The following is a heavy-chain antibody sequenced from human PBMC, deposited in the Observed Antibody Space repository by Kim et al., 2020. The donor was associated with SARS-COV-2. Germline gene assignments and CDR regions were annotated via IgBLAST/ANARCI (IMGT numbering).Heavy chain of an antibody. CDR3: ARDLAGGSFQWRYYYSGMDV. D-gene: IGHD3-16*01. CDR1: GYTFTSNF. CDR2: INPSGGYT. V-gene: IGHV1-46*01. J-gene: IGHJ6*02. Sequence: ASVKVSCKASGYTFTSNFMHWVRQAPGQGPEWMGIINPSGGYTTYAEKFQGRVTMTRDRLTSTIYMELSSLRSDDTAVYYCARDLAGGSFQWRYYYSGMDVWGQGTTVAVSS.